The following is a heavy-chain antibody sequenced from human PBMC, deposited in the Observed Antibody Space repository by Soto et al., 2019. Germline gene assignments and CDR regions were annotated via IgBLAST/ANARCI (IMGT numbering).Heavy chain of an antibody. Sequence: GESLKISCQGSGYTFTNHWITWVRQMPGKGLEWLGRINPSDSHTNYSPSFQGHVTMSVDKSISTAYLQWRSLKASDSAMYYCARHASYYVSSGYFGTYWGQGPLVTVSS. D-gene: IGHD3-22*01. CDR1: GYTFTNHW. CDR2: INPSDSHT. CDR3: ARHASYYVSSGYFGTY. V-gene: IGHV5-10-1*01. J-gene: IGHJ4*02.